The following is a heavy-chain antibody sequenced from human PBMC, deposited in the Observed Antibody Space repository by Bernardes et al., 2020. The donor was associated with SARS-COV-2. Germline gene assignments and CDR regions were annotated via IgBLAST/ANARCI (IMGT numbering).Heavy chain of an antibody. Sequence: WSLRLSCAASGFTFSPYGMSWVRQAPGKGLEWVSFISSTSNYIYYADSVKGRFTISRDNAKNSLYLVMNSLRGEDTAVYYCARDRLKAGVVPYPLDVWGQGTTVTVSS. V-gene: IGHV3-21*01. CDR3: ARDRLKAGVVPYPLDV. D-gene: IGHD3-3*01. J-gene: IGHJ6*02. CDR2: ISSTSNYI. CDR1: GFTFSPYG.